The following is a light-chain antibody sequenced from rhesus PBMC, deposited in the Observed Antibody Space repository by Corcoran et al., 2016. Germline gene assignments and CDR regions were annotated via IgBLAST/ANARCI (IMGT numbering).Light chain of an antibody. CDR1: QSLLYNSNNKNY. CDR3: QQYYSPPLT. V-gene: IGKV4-1*01. Sequence: DIMMTQSPDSLAVSLGERVTINCKSSQSLLYNSNNKNYLAWYQQKPGQVLNVFFYWASTRESGVPKRFVGIGSGTDFTRTISGLQAEDVAVYYCQQYYSPPLTFGGGTKVEI. J-gene: IGKJ4*01. CDR2: WAS.